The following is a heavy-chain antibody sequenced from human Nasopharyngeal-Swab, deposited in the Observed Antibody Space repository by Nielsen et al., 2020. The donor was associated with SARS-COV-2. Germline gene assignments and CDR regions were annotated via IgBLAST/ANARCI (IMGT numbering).Heavy chain of an antibody. Sequence: LRLSCAVFGVSFSGYYWCWNRQPPGKGLDWIGEINHSGSTKYNPSLKSRVNISVDTSKNQFSLKVSSVTAADTAVYYCARGGYYCSSTSCYYYSGYYYGMDVWGQGTTVTVSS. D-gene: IGHD2-2*01. CDR3: ARGGYYCSSTSCYYYSGYYYGMDV. CDR2: INHSGST. CDR1: GVSFSGYY. V-gene: IGHV4-34*01. J-gene: IGHJ6*02.